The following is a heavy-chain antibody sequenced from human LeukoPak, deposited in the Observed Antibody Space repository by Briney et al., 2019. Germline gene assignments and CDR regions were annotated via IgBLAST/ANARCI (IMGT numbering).Heavy chain of an antibody. CDR1: GFTFRNYW. CDR3: ARDGGLKTNFDY. J-gene: IGHJ4*02. CDR2: TKPDGSAE. Sequence: GGSLRLSCAASGFTFRNYWMGWVRQAPGKGLEWVANTKPDGSAEYYADSVRGRFTTSRDNANNLLYLQMNRLRAEDTAVYYCARDGGLKTNFDYWGQGTLVTVSS. V-gene: IGHV3-7*01. D-gene: IGHD2-15*01.